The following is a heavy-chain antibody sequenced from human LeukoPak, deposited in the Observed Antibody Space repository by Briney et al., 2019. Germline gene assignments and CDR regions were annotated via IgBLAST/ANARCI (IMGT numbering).Heavy chain of an antibody. J-gene: IGHJ4*02. CDR3: ARDREVNWRYFDF. CDR1: GYTFPGYF. V-gene: IGHV1-46*01. CDR2: INPNGGGT. Sequence: ASVKVSCMASGYTFPGYFIYWVRPAPGQGVERMGVINPNGGGTTYIQKFPGQVTMPRDTSPSPVYMELSSLRSDDTAIYYCARDREVNWRYFDFWGQGTLVTVSS. D-gene: IGHD1-20*01.